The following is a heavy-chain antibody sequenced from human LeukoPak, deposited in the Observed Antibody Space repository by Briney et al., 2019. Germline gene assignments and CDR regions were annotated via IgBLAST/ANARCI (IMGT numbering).Heavy chain of an antibody. CDR1: GYTFTSYY. D-gene: IGHD5-24*01. CDR2: INPSGGST. J-gene: IGHJ3*02. V-gene: IGHV1-46*01. CDR3: ARDRRKMATTDAFDI. Sequence: ASVKVSCKASGYTFTSYYMHWVRQAPGQGLEWMGIINPSGGSTSYAQKFQGRVTMTRDTSTSTVYMELSSLRSEDTAVYYCARDRRKMATTDAFDIWGQGTMVTVSS.